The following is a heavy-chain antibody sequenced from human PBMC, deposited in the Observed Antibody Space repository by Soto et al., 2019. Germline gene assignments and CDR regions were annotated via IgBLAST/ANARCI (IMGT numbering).Heavy chain of an antibody. CDR2: IYWNDDR. CDR3: IYRRASWDYHGLDV. J-gene: IGHJ6*02. Sequence: SGPTLVNPXQTLTLTCTFSGFSLSTGGVGVGWIRQPPGRSLEWLAVIYWNDDRRRSPSLENRLTITKDTSKNQVVLTMTNMDPVDTATYYCIYRRASWDYHGLDVWGQGTPVTVSS. CDR1: GFSLSTGGVG. V-gene: IGHV2-5*01. D-gene: IGHD2-21*01.